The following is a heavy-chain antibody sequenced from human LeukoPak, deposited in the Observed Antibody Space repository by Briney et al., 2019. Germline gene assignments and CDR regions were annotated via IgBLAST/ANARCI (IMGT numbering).Heavy chain of an antibody. CDR3: ASGSRGYYVSSGYLYGMDV. Sequence: GGSLRLSCAASGFTVSSNYMSWVRQAPGKGLEWVSVIYSGGSTYYADSVKGRFTISRHNSKNTLYLQMNSLRAEDTAVYYCASGSRGYYVSSGYLYGMDVWGQGTTVTVSS. J-gene: IGHJ6*02. CDR1: GFTVSSNY. V-gene: IGHV3-53*04. CDR2: IYSGGST. D-gene: IGHD3-22*01.